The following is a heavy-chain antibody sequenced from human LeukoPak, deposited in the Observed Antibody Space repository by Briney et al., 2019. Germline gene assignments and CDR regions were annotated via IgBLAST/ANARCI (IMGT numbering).Heavy chain of an antibody. V-gene: IGHV3-7*01. J-gene: IGHJ3*02. CDR3: AKPITISGATDGFDI. CDR2: IKQDGSEK. D-gene: IGHD3-3*01. CDR1: GFAFSTYW. Sequence: EGSLRLSCAASGFAFSTYWMNWIRQAPGKGLEWVANIKQDGSEKYYLDSVKGRFTISGDNAKNSLYLQMSSLRAEDTAVYYCAKPITISGATDGFDIWGQGAKVTVSS.